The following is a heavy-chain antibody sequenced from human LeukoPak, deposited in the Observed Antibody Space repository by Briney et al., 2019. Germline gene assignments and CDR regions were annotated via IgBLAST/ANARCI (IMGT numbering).Heavy chain of an antibody. CDR1: GGSISSTSYC. Sequence: SDALPSSCTDTGGSISSTSYCGGRIRQPPGKWVEWIGSMENNGSNNYSTSVKSQVTISVDTSKNQFSLKLSSVTAADTAVYYCARQAEVPAAIRVVEADYYYYYGMDVWGQGTTVTVSS. D-gene: IGHD2-2*02. V-gene: IGHV4-39*01. CDR2: MENNGSN. CDR3: ARQAEVPAAIRVVEADYYYYYGMDV. J-gene: IGHJ6*02.